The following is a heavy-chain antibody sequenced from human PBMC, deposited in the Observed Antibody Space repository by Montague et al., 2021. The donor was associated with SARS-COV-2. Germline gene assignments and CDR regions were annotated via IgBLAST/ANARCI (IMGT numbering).Heavy chain of an antibody. V-gene: IGHV4-34*01. J-gene: IGHJ3*02. Sequence: SETLSLTCAVSGGSFSNYYWSWIRQPPGKGLEWIGEVNQSGSTIYNPSVKSGVTISEDTSKNQFYLRLNSVTAADTAVYYCARGRRPVVAEGAGRGGCAFDIWGQGTMVTVSS. CDR1: GGSFSNYY. CDR2: VNQSGST. CDR3: ARGRRPVVAEGAGRGGCAFDI. D-gene: IGHD2-15*01.